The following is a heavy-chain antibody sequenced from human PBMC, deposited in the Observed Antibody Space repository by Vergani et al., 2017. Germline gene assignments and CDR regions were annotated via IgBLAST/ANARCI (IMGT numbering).Heavy chain of an antibody. D-gene: IGHD3-10*01. CDR3: GRDQVIMRRGSDALDI. CDR1: GFTFGYYA. CDR2: IRSKAYGQAT. Sequence: EVQLVESGGDLVQPGRSLRLSCTASGFTFGYYAMDWFRQAPGQGLEWVGGIRSKAYGQATIYAASVKGRFTISRDDSKSIAYLQMNNLQTEDTAMYYCGRDQVIMRRGSDALDIWGQGTMVTVSS. J-gene: IGHJ3*02. V-gene: IGHV3-49*03.